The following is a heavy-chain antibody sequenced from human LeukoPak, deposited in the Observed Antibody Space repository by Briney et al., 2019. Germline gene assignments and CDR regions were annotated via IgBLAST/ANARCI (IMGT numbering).Heavy chain of an antibody. V-gene: IGHV1-8*01. CDR1: GYTFSSYD. Sequence: ASVTVSCTASGYTFSSYDINWVRQAPGQGLEWMGWMNPNSGNTDYAQNIQGRATMTSNTSISTAYMALSSLCSEDTGVYYCARAARITIFGVVILGPINWFDPWGQGTLVTVSS. D-gene: IGHD3-3*01. J-gene: IGHJ5*02. CDR3: ARAARITIFGVVILGPINWFDP. CDR2: MNPNSGNT.